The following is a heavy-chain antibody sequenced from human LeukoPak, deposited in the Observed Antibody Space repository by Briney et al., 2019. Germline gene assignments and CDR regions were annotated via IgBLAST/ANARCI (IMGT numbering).Heavy chain of an antibody. J-gene: IGHJ5*02. CDR2: ISGGSSGST. D-gene: IGHD6-19*01. Sequence: GGSLRLSCAASGFTFSDYAMSWVRQAPGKGLEWLSVISGGSSGSTYYADSVTGRFTVSRDNSKNTLYLQMNSLRAEDTAVYYCAKGLSGGSGVSWGQGTLVIVSS. CDR1: GFTFSDYA. CDR3: AKGLSGGSGVS. V-gene: IGHV3-23*01.